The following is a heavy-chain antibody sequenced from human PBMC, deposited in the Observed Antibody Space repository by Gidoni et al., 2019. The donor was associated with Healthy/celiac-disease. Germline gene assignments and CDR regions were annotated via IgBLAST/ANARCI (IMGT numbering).Heavy chain of an antibody. D-gene: IGHD6-6*01. CDR1: GFTVSSNY. CDR3: ARSSSSFGSYGMDV. CDR2: IYSGGST. V-gene: IGHV3-53*02. Sequence: EVQLVETGGGLIQPGVSLRLSCAAYGFTVSSNYMSLVRKAPGKGLEWVSVIYSGGSTYYADSVKGRFTISRDNSKNTLYLQMNSLRAEDTAVYYCARSSSSFGSYGMDVWGQGTTVTVSS. J-gene: IGHJ6*02.